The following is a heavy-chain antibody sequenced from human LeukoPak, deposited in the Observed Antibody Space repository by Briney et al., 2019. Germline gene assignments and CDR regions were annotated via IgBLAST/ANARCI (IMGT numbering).Heavy chain of an antibody. J-gene: IGHJ5*02. CDR3: ARSRETSYCSSTSCRVRGFDP. Sequence: SETLSLTCAVYGGSFSGYYWGWIRQPPGKGLEWIRSIYYSGSTYYNPSLKSRVTISVDTSKNQFSLKLSSVTAADTAVYYCARSRETSYCSSTSCRVRGFDPWGQGTQVTVSS. D-gene: IGHD2-2*01. CDR2: IYYSGST. V-gene: IGHV4-39*01. CDR1: GGSFSGYY.